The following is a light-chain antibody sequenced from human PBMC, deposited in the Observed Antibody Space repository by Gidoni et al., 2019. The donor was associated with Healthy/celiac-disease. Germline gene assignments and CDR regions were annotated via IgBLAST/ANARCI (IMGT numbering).Light chain of an antibody. CDR3: QQYDNLPLT. CDR1: QDISNY. J-gene: IGKJ4*01. V-gene: IGKV1-33*01. Sequence: DIQMTQSTSSLSASVGDRVTINCQASQDISNYLNLYQQKPWKAPKLLIYDASNLETGVPSRFSGSGSGTDFTFTISSLQPEDIATYYCQQYDNLPLTFGGGTKVEIK. CDR2: DAS.